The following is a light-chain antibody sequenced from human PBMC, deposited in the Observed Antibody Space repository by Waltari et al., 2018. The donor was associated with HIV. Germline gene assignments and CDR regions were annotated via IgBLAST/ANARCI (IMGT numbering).Light chain of an antibody. V-gene: IGLV3-19*01. CDR2: GKN. CDR3: HSRDSRTDHLEV. Sequence: SSALAQDPAVSVALGQTVRITCQGDSLRNFYATWYQQKPGQAPILVIYGKNNRPSVIPERVSGSSSGNTASLTITGAQAEDEADYYCHSRDSRTDHLEVFGTGTKVTVL. J-gene: IGLJ1*01. CDR1: SLRNFY.